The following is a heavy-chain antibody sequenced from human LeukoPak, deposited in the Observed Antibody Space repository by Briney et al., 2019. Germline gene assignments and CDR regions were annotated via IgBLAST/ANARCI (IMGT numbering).Heavy chain of an antibody. CDR1: GFTFSSYA. D-gene: IGHD7-27*01. CDR3: AKDQSTGTYYYYYYYMDV. CDR2: ISGSGGST. Sequence: LTGGSLRLSCAASGFTFSSYAMSWVRQAPGKGLEWVSAISGSGGSTYYADSVKGRFTISRGNSKNTLYLQMNSLRAEDTAVYYCAKDQSTGTYYYYYYYMDVWGKGTTVTVSS. J-gene: IGHJ6*03. V-gene: IGHV3-23*01.